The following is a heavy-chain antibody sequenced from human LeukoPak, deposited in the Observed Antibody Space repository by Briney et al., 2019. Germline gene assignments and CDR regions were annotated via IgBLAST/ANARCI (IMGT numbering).Heavy chain of an antibody. CDR2: ISSSSRTI. D-gene: IGHD1-14*01. CDR3: AKAEPASGYDY. V-gene: IGHV3-48*01. J-gene: IGHJ4*02. Sequence: PGGSLRLSCAASGFTFSNYAMNWVRQAPGKGLERVSYISSSSRTIYYADSVKGRFTISRDNAKDSVYLQMNSLRAEDTAVYFCAKAEPASGYDYWGQGTLVTVSS. CDR1: GFTFSNYA.